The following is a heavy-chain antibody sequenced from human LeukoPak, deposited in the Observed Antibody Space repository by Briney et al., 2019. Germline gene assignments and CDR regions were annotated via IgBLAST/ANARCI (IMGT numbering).Heavy chain of an antibody. Sequence: GASVKVSCKASGGTFSSHTISWVRQAPGQGLEWMGRIIPILGIAKYAQKFQGRVTITADKSTSTAYMELSSLRSEDTAVYYCARDTERGSGAFDIWGQGTMVTVSS. D-gene: IGHD3-16*01. CDR1: GGTFSSHT. CDR2: IIPILGIA. V-gene: IGHV1-69*04. CDR3: ARDTERGSGAFDI. J-gene: IGHJ3*02.